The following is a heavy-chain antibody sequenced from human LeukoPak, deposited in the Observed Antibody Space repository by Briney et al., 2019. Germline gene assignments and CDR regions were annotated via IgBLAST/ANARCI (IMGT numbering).Heavy chain of an antibody. CDR2: ISAYNGNT. D-gene: IGHD1-26*01. Sequence: GASVKVSCKASGYTFTSYGFSWVRQAPGQGLEWMGWISAYNGNTNYAQKLQGRVTITRNTSISTAYMELSSLRSEDTAVYYCARGLQELPFDPWGQGTLVTVSS. CDR3: ARGLQELPFDP. CDR1: GYTFTSYG. V-gene: IGHV1-18*01. J-gene: IGHJ5*02.